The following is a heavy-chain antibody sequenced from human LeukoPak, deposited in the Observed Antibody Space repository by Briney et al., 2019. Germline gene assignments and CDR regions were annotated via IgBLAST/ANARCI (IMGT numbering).Heavy chain of an antibody. CDR2: IYYSGST. J-gene: IGHJ6*02. V-gene: IGHV4-59*01. CDR3: ARDSIAVARYYYYGMDV. D-gene: IGHD6-19*01. Sequence: PSETLSLTCTVSGGSMSSYYWSWIRQPPGKGLEWIGYIYYSGSTNYNPSLKSRVTISVDTSKNQFSLKLSSVTAADTAVYYCARDSIAVARYYYYGMDVWGQGTTVTVSS. CDR1: GGSMSSYY.